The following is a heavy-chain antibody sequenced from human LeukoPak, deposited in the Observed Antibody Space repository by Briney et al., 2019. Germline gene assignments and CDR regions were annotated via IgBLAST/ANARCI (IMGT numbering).Heavy chain of an antibody. J-gene: IGHJ4*02. D-gene: IGHD1-14*01. CDR1: GFTVITND. V-gene: IGHV3-53*01. CDR3: ARGVEPLAAITLAY. CDR2: LYSDGNT. Sequence: GGSLRLSCAASGFTVITNDMTWVRQAPGKGLEWVSVLYSDGNTKYADSVQGRFTISRDNSKNTLYLEMNSLSPDDTAVYYCARGVEPLAAITLAYWGQGTLVTVSS.